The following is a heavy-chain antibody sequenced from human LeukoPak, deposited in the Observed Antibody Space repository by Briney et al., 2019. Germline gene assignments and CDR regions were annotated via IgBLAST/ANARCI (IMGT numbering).Heavy chain of an antibody. CDR2: IGTAGDT. D-gene: IGHD3-10*01. J-gene: IGHJ6*02. CDR3: ARAIRGVYYYGMDV. Sequence: GGSLRLSCAASGFTFSSYDMHWVRQATGKGLEWVSAIGTAGDTYYPGSMKGRFTISRENAKNSLYLQMNSLRAGDTAVYYCARAIRGVYYYGMDVWGQGTTVTVSS. CDR1: GFTFSSYD. V-gene: IGHV3-13*04.